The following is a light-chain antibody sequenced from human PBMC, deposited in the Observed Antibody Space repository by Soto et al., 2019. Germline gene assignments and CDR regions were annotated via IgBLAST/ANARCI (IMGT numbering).Light chain of an antibody. J-gene: IGLJ2*01. CDR1: SNDVGNYNY. CDR3: SSYSGTNNLLI. V-gene: IGLV2-8*01. Sequence: QSALTQPPSASGSPGQSVTISCTGTSNDVGNYNYVSWYQQHPGKAPKVLISEVSKRPSGVTDRFSGSKSGNMASLTVSGLQAEDEADYYCSSYSGTNNLLIFGGGTQLTVL. CDR2: EVS.